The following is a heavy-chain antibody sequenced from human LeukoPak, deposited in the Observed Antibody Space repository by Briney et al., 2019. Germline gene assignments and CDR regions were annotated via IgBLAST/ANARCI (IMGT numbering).Heavy chain of an antibody. D-gene: IGHD1-26*01. CDR3: ARDSGSYYVPSAVDY. CDR1: GFTFSNAW. J-gene: IGHJ4*02. CDR2: ISYDGSNE. Sequence: GGSLRLSCAASGFTFSNAWMSWVRQAPGKGLEWVATISYDGSNEYYADSVKGRFTISRDNAKNSLYLQMNSLRAEDTAVYYCARDSGSYYVPSAVDYWGQGTLVTVSS. V-gene: IGHV3-30*03.